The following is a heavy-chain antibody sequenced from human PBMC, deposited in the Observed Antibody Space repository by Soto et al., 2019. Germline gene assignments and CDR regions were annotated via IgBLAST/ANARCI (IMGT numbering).Heavy chain of an antibody. Sequence: PGGSLRLSCAASGFTFDDYTMHWVRQAPGKGLEWVSLISWDGGSTYYADSVKGRFTISRDNSKNSLYLQMNSLRTEDTALYYCAKARYVVAANDAFDIWGQGTMVTVSS. V-gene: IGHV3-43*01. CDR2: ISWDGGST. D-gene: IGHD5-12*01. CDR1: GFTFDDYT. J-gene: IGHJ3*02. CDR3: AKARYVVAANDAFDI.